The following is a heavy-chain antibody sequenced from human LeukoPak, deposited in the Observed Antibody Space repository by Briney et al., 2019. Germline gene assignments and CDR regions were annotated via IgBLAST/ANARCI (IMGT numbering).Heavy chain of an antibody. CDR1: GFTFSSYA. Sequence: GGSLRLSCAASGFTFSSYAMSWVRQAPGKGLEWVSVIYSGGSTYYADSVKGRFTISRDNSKNTLYLQMNSLRAEDTAVYYCARETSGSAFDIWGQGTMVTVSS. V-gene: IGHV3-66*01. CDR2: IYSGGST. CDR3: ARETSGSAFDI. J-gene: IGHJ3*02. D-gene: IGHD1-26*01.